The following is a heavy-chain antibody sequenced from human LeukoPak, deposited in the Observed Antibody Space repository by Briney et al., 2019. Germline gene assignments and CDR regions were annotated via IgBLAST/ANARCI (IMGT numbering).Heavy chain of an antibody. D-gene: IGHD3-22*01. CDR3: AKDSDSSGFFEPPDF. CDR1: GFTFNDYA. Sequence: PGRSLRLSCAASGFTFNDYAMHWVRQVPGKGLEWVSLINWSGVSTYYADSVKGRFTISRDNNKDSLFLQMSSLRPEDTALYYCAKDSDSSGFFEPPDFWGQGTLVTVSS. V-gene: IGHV3-43D*03. CDR2: INWSGVST. J-gene: IGHJ4*02.